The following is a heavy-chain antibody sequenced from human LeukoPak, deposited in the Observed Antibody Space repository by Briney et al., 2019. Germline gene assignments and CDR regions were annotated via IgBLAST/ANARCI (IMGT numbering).Heavy chain of an antibody. V-gene: IGHV1-18*01. CDR1: GYTFTSYG. J-gene: IGHJ6*02. CDR3: ARDIRYDFWSGYPAPQHYYGMDV. D-gene: IGHD3-3*01. Sequence: ASVKVSCKASGYTFTSYGISWVRQAPGQGLEWMGRISAYNGNTNYAQKLQGRVTMTADTSTSTAYMELRSLRSDDTAVYYCARDIRYDFWSGYPAPQHYYGMDVWGQGTTVTVSS. CDR2: ISAYNGNT.